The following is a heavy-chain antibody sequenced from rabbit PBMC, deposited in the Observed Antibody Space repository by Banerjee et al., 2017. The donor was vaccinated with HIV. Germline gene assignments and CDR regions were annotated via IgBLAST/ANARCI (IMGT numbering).Heavy chain of an antibody. J-gene: IGHJ4*01. Sequence: VEAAGGLVKPGASLAVAGTASAIFFIRHYYMTGVRQAPGKSLEWIACINTSSGNTVYATWAKVRFTISRTSSTTVALQMTSLTAADTATYFCARDLAGVIGWNFDLWGPGTLVTVS. D-gene: IGHD4-1*01. V-gene: IGHV1S40*01. CDR2: INTSSGNT. CDR1: AIFFIRHYY. CDR3: ARDLAGVIGWNFDL.